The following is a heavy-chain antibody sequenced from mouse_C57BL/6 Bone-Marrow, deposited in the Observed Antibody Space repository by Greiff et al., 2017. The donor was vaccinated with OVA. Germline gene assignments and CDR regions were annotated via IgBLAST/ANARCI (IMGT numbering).Heavy chain of an antibody. CDR3: ASYYGSSYWYFDV. Sequence: EVQLLQSGPELVKPGASVKISCKASGYTFTEYYINWVKQSHGKSLEWIGDINPNTGGSSYNQKFKGKATLTVDKSSSTAYMELRSLTSEDYAVYYCASYYGSSYWYFDVWGKGTTVTVSS. CDR2: INPNTGGS. CDR1: GYTFTEYY. J-gene: IGHJ1*03. V-gene: IGHV1-26*01. D-gene: IGHD1-1*01.